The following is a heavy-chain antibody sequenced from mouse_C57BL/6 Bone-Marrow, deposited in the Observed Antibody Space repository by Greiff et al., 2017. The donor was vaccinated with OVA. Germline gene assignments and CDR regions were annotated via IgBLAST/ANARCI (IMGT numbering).Heavy chain of an antibody. J-gene: IGHJ3*01. CDR2: IDPSDSYT. D-gene: IGHD2-3*01. V-gene: IGHV1-50*01. Sequence: QVQQQPGAELVKPGASVKLSCKASGYTFTSYWMQWVKQRPGQGLEWIGEIDPSDSYTNYNQKFKGKATLTVDTSSSTAYMQLSSLTSEDSAVYYCAREGDGYYPFAYWGQGTLVTVSA. CDR1: GYTFTSYW. CDR3: AREGDGYYPFAY.